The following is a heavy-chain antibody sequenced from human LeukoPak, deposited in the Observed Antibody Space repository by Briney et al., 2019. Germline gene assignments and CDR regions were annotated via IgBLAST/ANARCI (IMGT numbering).Heavy chain of an antibody. CDR2: INPNSGGT. CDR3: ARDFNYYDSNDEDAFDI. J-gene: IGHJ3*02. D-gene: IGHD3-22*01. Sequence: ASVKVSCKASGYTFTGYYMHWVRQAPGQGLEWMGWINPNSGGTNYAQKFQGRVTMTRDTSISTAYMELSRLRSDDTAVYYCARDFNYYDSNDEDAFDIWGQGTMVTVSS. CDR1: GYTFTGYY. V-gene: IGHV1-2*02.